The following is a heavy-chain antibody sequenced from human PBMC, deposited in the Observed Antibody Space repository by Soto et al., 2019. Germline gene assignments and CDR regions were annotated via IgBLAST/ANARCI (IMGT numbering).Heavy chain of an antibody. D-gene: IGHD4-4*01. V-gene: IGHV1-69*11. J-gene: IGHJ6*02. CDR1: EGTFSRYA. CDR3: ARVVMTTVPASYYYGMDV. CDR2: IIPFIGTA. Sequence: ASVKVSCKGSEGTFSRYAISWGRQAPGQGLEWMGRIIPFIGTANYAQKFQGRVTITADESTSTAYMELTSLRSEDTAVYYCARVVMTTVPASYYYGMDVWGQGTTLTVSS.